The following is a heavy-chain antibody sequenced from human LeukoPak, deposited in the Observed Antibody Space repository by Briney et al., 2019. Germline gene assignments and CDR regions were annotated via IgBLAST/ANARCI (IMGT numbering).Heavy chain of an antibody. V-gene: IGHV3-7*01. J-gene: IGHJ4*02. CDR1: RFTFSNSW. Sequence: GGSLRLSCAASRFTFSNSWMGWVRQAPGKGLEWVASIKPDGSEKYYVDSVKGRFAISRDNAKNSLYLQMNSLIADDTAIYYCARVGSTSRAPNSWGQGTLVTVSS. CDR3: ARVGSTSRAPNS. D-gene: IGHD2-2*01. CDR2: IKPDGSEK.